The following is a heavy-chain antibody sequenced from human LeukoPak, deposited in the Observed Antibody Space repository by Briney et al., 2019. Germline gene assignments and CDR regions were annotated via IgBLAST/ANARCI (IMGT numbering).Heavy chain of an antibody. V-gene: IGHV4-31*03. Sequence: SETLSLTCTVSGGSISSGGYYWSWIRQHPGKGLEWIGYIYYSGSTYYNPSLKSRVTISVDTSKNQFSLKLSSVTAADTAVYYCARGLDYYNSTKFDYWGQGTLVTVSS. CDR1: GGSISSGGYY. CDR3: ARGLDYYNSTKFDY. CDR2: IYYSGST. D-gene: IGHD3-22*01. J-gene: IGHJ4*02.